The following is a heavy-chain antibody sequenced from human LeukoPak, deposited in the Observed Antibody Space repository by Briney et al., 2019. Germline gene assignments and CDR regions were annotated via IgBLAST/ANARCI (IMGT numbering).Heavy chain of an antibody. CDR2: IYISGST. V-gene: IGHV4-4*07. Sequence: SETLSLTCSVPGGSISSYYWSWIRQPAGKGLEWIGRIYISGSTNYNPSLKSRVTMSVDTSKNQFSLKLSSVTAADTAVYYCARVGGYPLGAFDIWGQGTVVTVSS. CDR3: ARVGGYPLGAFDI. D-gene: IGHD3-22*01. J-gene: IGHJ3*02. CDR1: GGSISSYY.